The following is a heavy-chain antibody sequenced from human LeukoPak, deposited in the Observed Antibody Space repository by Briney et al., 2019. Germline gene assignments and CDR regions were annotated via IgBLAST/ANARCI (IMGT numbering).Heavy chain of an antibody. J-gene: IGHJ5*02. CDR2: INPNSGGT. CDR3: ARDYYGSGSYLGWFDP. Sequence: ASVKVSCKASGYTFTSYDINWVRQAPGQGLEWMGWINPNSGGTNYAQKFQGRVTMTRDTSISTAYMELSRLRSDDTAVYYCARDYYGSGSYLGWFDPWGQGTLVTVSS. D-gene: IGHD3-10*01. CDR1: GYTFTSYD. V-gene: IGHV1-2*02.